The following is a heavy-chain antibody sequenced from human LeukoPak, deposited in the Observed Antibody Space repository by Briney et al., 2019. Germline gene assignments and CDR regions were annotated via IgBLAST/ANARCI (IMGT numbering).Heavy chain of an antibody. CDR1: GASMSSYY. CDR3: ARGGEAGLAD. J-gene: IGHJ4*02. CDR2: IYSSGST. D-gene: IGHD4-17*01. V-gene: IGHV4-59*01. Sequence: SETQSLTCTVSGASMSSYYWTWIRQPPGKGLEWIGYIYSSGSTNSNPSLKSRVTISVDTSKNQFSLNLSSVTAADTAVYYCARGGEAGLADWGQGTLVTVSS.